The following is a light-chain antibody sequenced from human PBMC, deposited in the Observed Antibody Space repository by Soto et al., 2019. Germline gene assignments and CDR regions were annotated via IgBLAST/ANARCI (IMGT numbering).Light chain of an antibody. J-gene: IGKJ2*01. CDR1: QSISRS. V-gene: IGKV3-15*01. Sequence: EIVLTQSPAILSVSPGERATLSCRASQSISRSLAWYQQKPGQAPRLLISDASTRATGIPARFSGSGSGTGFTLTISSLQSEDFALYYCHQYNSWPPGTFGQGTK. CDR2: DAS. CDR3: HQYNSWPPGT.